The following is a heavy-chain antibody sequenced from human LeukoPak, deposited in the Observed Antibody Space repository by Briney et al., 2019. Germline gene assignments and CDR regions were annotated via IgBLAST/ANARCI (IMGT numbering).Heavy chain of an antibody. Sequence: PSETLSLTCAVYGGSFSGYYWSWIRQPPGKGLEWIGEINHSGSTNYNPSLKSRVTISVDTAKNHFSLKLSSVTAADTAVYYCAREVGYYYDSSGYYPDYWGQGTLVTVSS. CDR2: INHSGST. V-gene: IGHV4-34*01. J-gene: IGHJ4*02. CDR1: GGSFSGYY. CDR3: AREVGYYYDSSGYYPDY. D-gene: IGHD3-22*01.